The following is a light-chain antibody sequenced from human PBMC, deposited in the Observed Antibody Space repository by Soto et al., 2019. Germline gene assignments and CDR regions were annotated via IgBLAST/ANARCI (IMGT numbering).Light chain of an antibody. Sequence: SVLTQPASVSGSPGQPITISCTGTSSDVGGYNYVSWYQQHPGKAPKLIIYDVRNRPSGVSNRFSGSKSGNTASLTISGLQTEDEADYYCSSYTSINTRVFGTGTKVPVL. V-gene: IGLV2-14*01. CDR2: DVR. J-gene: IGLJ1*01. CDR1: SSDVGGYNY. CDR3: SSYTSINTRV.